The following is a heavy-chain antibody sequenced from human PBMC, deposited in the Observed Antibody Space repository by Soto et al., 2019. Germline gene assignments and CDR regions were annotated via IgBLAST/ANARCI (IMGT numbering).Heavy chain of an antibody. V-gene: IGHV1-69*12. CDR2: IIPIFGAA. D-gene: IGHD5-12*01. CDR1: GGTFSSYA. CDR3: ARWDGYNSRRFDY. J-gene: IGHJ4*02. Sequence: QVQLVQSGAEVKKPGSSVKVSCKASGGTFSSYAISWVRQAPGQGLEWMGGIIPIFGAANYAQKFQGRVTIAAAESTSTAYMELSSLRSEDTAVYYCARWDGYNSRRFDYWGQGTLVTVSS.